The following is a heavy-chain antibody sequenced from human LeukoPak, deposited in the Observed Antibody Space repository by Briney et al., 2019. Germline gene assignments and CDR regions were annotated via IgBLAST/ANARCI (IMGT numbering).Heavy chain of an antibody. CDR1: GFTFTMSA. Sequence: SVKVSCKASGFTFTMSAMQWVRQARGQRLEWIGWIVVGSGNTNYAQKFQERVTITRDMSTSTAHMELSSLRSEDTAVYYCAALYNFGSGSYSPIDYWGQGTLVTVSS. CDR3: AALYNFGSGSYSPIDY. D-gene: IGHD3-10*01. V-gene: IGHV1-58*02. J-gene: IGHJ4*02. CDR2: IVVGSGNT.